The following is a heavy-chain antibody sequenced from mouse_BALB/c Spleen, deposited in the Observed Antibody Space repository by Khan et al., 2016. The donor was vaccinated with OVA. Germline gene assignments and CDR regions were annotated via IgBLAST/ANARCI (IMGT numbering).Heavy chain of an antibody. CDR3: ARDRIDY. V-gene: IGHV1-7*01. CDR2: INPTSGYT. Sequence: VQLQESGAELAKPGASVKMSCKASGYTFTSYWMHWVKQRPGQGLEWIGYINPTSGYTDYNEKFKDKATLSADKSSITAYMQLSSLTSEDSAVYYCARDRIDYWGQGTTLTVSS. CDR1: GYTFTSYW. J-gene: IGHJ2*01.